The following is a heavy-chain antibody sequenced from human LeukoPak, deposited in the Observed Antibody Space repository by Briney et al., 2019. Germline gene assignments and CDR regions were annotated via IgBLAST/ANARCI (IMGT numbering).Heavy chain of an antibody. V-gene: IGHV3-30*02. D-gene: IGHD3-22*01. Sequence: PGGSLRLSCAASGFTFSTYGMHWVRQAPGKGLEWVAFIRYDGGEEYYGDSMKGRFTISRDNPKKTVYLQMKSLRAEDTAIYSCARAGKGRGIVVVITPKYYMDVWGKGTTVTVSS. CDR2: IRYDGGEE. CDR1: GFTFSTYG. CDR3: ARAGKGRGIVVVITPKYYMDV. J-gene: IGHJ6*03.